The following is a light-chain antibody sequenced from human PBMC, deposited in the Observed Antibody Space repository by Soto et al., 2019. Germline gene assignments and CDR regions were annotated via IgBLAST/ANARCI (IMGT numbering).Light chain of an antibody. CDR3: QQYNHWPRT. CDR2: GAS. CDR1: QSISSN. J-gene: IGKJ1*01. V-gene: IGKV3-15*01. Sequence: EIVLTQSPATLSLSPGERATLSCRASQSISSNLAWYQQKPGQAPRPLIYGASTRATDIPARFSGSGSGTEFTLTISSLQSEDSGVYYCQQYNHWPRTFGQGTKVDIK.